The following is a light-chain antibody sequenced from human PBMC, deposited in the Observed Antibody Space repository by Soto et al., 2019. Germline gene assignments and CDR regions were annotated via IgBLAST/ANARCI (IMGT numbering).Light chain of an antibody. V-gene: IGLV1-51*01. Sequence: QSVLTQPPSVSAAPGQKVTISCSGSSSIIGNNYVSWYQQLPGTAPKLLIYDNNKRPSGIPDRFSGSKSGTSATLDITGLQTGDEADYYCGTWDTSLSAVVFGGGPKLTVL. J-gene: IGLJ2*01. CDR1: SSIIGNNY. CDR2: DNN. CDR3: GTWDTSLSAVV.